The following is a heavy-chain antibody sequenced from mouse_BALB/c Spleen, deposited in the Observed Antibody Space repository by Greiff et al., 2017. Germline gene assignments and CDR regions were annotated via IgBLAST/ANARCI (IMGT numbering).Heavy chain of an antibody. CDR1: GYTFTSYW. Sequence: VQLQQPGAELVKPGASVKLSCKASGYTFTSYWMHWVKQRPGQGLEWIGEINPSNGRTNYNEKFKSKATLTVDKSSSTAYMQLSSLTSEDSAVYYCARRESYAMDYWGQGTSVTVSS. CDR3: ARRESYAMDY. CDR2: INPSNGRT. V-gene: IGHV1S81*02. J-gene: IGHJ4*01.